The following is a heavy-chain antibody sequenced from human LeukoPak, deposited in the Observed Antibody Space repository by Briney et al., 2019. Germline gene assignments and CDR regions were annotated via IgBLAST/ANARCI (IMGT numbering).Heavy chain of an antibody. CDR3: ARVSPHGSYFLHPFDY. V-gene: IGHV4-38-2*02. CDR2: IYHSGST. Sequence: SETLSLTCTVSGYSISSGYYWGWIRQPPGKGLEWIGSIYHSGSTYYNPSLKSRVTISVDTSKNQFSLKLSSVTAADTAVYYCARVSPHGSYFLHPFDYWGQGTLVTVSS. D-gene: IGHD1-26*01. J-gene: IGHJ4*02. CDR1: GYSISSGYY.